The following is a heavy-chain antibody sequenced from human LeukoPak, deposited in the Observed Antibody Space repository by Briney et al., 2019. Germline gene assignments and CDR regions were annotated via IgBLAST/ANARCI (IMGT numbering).Heavy chain of an antibody. CDR3: ASSATVVIGRFDL. D-gene: IGHD4-23*01. CDR2: IYTSGST. J-gene: IGHJ2*01. CDR1: GGSISSGSYY. V-gene: IGHV4-61*02. Sequence: SETLSLTCTVSGGSISSGSYYWSWIRQPAGKGLEWIGRIYTSGSTNYNPSLKSRVTISVDTSKNQFSLKLSSVTAADTAVYYCASSATVVIGRFDLWGRGTLVTVSS.